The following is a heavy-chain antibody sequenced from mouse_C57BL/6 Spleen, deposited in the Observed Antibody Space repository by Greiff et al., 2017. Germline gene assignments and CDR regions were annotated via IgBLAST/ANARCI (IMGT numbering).Heavy chain of an antibody. Sequence: QVQLQQSGAELVRPGASVTLSCKASGYTFTDYEMHWVKQTPVHGLEWIGAIDPETGGTAYNQKFKGKAILTSDKSSSTAYMELPSLTSDDSAVYYCTFTTVVAFDYWGQGTTLTVSS. CDR1: GYTFTDYE. D-gene: IGHD1-1*01. CDR3: TFTTVVAFDY. V-gene: IGHV1-15*01. J-gene: IGHJ2*01. CDR2: IDPETGGT.